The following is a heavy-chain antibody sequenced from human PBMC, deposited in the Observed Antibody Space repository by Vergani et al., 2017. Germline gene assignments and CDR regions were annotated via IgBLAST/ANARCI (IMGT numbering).Heavy chain of an antibody. CDR1: GGTFSSYA. J-gene: IGHJ6*02. Sequence: QVQLVQSGAEVKKPGSSVKVSCKASGGTFSSYAISWVRQAHGQGLEWMGGIIPIFGTANYAQKFQGRVTITADESTSTAYMELSSLRSEDTAVYYCARGYCSGGSCYRGYYYYYGMDVGGQGTTVTVSS. CDR3: ARGYCSGGSCYRGYYYYYGMDV. D-gene: IGHD2-15*01. V-gene: IGHV1-69*01. CDR2: IIPIFGTA.